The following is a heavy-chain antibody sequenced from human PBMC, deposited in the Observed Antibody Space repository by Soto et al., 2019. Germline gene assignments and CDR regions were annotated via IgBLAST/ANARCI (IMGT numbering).Heavy chain of an antibody. V-gene: IGHV3-23*01. J-gene: IGHJ4*02. CDR3: AKRTHNYYDSSGYYFDY. Sequence: LRLSCAASGFTFSSYAMSWVRQAPGKGLEWVSAISGSGGSTYYADSVKGRFTISRDNSKNTLYLQMNSLRAEDTAVYYCAKRTHNYYDSSGYYFDYWGQGTLVTVSS. D-gene: IGHD3-22*01. CDR2: ISGSGGST. CDR1: GFTFSSYA.